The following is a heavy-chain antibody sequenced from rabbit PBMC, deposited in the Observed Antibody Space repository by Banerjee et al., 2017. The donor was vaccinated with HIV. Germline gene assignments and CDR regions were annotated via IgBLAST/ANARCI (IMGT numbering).Heavy chain of an antibody. J-gene: IGHJ4*01. CDR3: ARDRNDYYVYFVL. CDR2: IYGGDYNNT. Sequence: QEQLVESGGGLVQPEGSLTLTCTASGFSFSSSYYMCWVRQAPGKGLEWIACIYGGDYNNTYYASWAKGRFTISKTSSTTVTLQMTSLTAADTATYFCARDRNDYYVYFVLWGPGTL. CDR1: GFSFSSSYY. V-gene: IGHV1S45*01. D-gene: IGHD1-1*01.